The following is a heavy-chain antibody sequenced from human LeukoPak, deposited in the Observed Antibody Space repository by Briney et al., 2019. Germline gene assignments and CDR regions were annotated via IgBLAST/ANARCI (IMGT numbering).Heavy chain of an antibody. V-gene: IGHV4-31*03. D-gene: IGHD2/OR15-2a*01. Sequence: PSETLSLTCTVSGGSISSGGYYWSWIRQHPGKGLEWIGYIYYSGSTYYNPSLKSRVTISVDTSKNQFSLKLSSVTAADTAVYYCARVISGPHDAFDIWGQGTMVTVSS. J-gene: IGHJ3*02. CDR1: GGSISSGGYY. CDR3: ARVISGPHDAFDI. CDR2: IYYSGST.